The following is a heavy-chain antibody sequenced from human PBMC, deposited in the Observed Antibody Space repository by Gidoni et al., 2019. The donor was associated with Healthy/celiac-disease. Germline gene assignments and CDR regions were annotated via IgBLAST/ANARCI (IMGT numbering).Heavy chain of an antibody. CDR3: AREASERRLKMVRGVIFDY. CDR2: INHSGST. CDR1: GGSFSGYY. D-gene: IGHD3-10*01. J-gene: IGHJ4*02. V-gene: IGHV4-34*01. Sequence: QVQLQQWGAGLLKPSETLSLTCAVYGGSFSGYYWSWIRQPPGEGLEWIGEINHSGSTNYNPSLKSRVTISVDTSKNQFSLKLSSVTAADTAVYYCAREASERRLKMVRGVIFDYWGQGTLVTVSS.